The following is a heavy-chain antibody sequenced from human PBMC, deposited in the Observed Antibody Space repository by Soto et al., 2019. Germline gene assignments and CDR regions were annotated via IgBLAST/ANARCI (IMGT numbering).Heavy chain of an antibody. CDR2: ISSRRSYI. Sequence: GSLRLSCAASGFTFSNYGMNWIRQAPGKGLEWVSSISSRRSYIYYADSVKGRFTISRDNAKNSLYLQMNSLSAEDTAVYYCARDPGELLSYYYMDVWGKGTTVTVSS. CDR3: ARDPGELLSYYYMDV. V-gene: IGHV3-21*01. J-gene: IGHJ6*03. CDR1: GFTFSNYG. D-gene: IGHD1-26*01.